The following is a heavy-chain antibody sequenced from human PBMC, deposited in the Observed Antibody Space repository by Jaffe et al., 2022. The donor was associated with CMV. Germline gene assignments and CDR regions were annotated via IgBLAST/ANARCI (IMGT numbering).Heavy chain of an antibody. CDR2: INAGNGNT. V-gene: IGHV1-3*01. D-gene: IGHD5-12*01. CDR3: ARDLSRDGYNYPFGY. Sequence: QVQLVQSGAEVKKPGASVKVSCKASGYTFTSYAMHWVRQAPGQRLEWMGWINAGNGNTKYSQKFQGRVTITRDTSASTAYMELSSLRSEDTAVYYCARDLSRDGYNYPFGYWGQGTLVTVSS. J-gene: IGHJ4*02. CDR1: GYTFTSYA.